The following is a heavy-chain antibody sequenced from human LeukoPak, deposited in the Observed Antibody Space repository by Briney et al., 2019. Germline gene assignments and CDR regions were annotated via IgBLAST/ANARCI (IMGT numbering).Heavy chain of an antibody. CDR3: ARGVGGMTVALFDQ. J-gene: IGHJ4*02. CDR2: TYYRTRWYS. D-gene: IGHD2-8*01. CDR1: GDSVSRTNAA. V-gene: IGHV6-1*01. Sequence: SQTLSLTCVISGDSVSRTNAAWNWIRQSPSRGLEWLGRTYYRTRWYSDSAVSVSSRIIINADTSKNQFSLQLNSVTPADTSVYYCARGVGGMTVALFDQWGQGTPVTVSS.